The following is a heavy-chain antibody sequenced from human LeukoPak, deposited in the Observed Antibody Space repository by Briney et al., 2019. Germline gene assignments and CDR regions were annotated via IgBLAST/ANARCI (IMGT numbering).Heavy chain of an antibody. V-gene: IGHV3-23*01. D-gene: IGHD3-22*01. CDR1: GFTFSSHG. Sequence: GGTLRLSCAASGFTFSSHGMNWVRQAPGKGLEWVSGISPSGGITYYTDSVKGRFTISRDNSKNTLYLQMSSLRGDDTAVYYCAGDSSGYPADYWGQGTLVTVSS. CDR3: AGDSSGYPADY. CDR2: ISPSGGIT. J-gene: IGHJ4*02.